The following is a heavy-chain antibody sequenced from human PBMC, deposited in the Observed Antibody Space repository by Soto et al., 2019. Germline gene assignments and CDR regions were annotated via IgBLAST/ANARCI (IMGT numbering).Heavy chain of an antibody. D-gene: IGHD3-9*01. V-gene: IGHV1-3*04. CDR3: AREDWADYYHYCYGMDV. J-gene: IGHJ6*02. CDR2: INTGNGYT. CDR1: GYTFTSYT. Sequence: QVQLVQSGAEVKKPGASVKVSCKASGYTFTSYTMHWVRQAPGQRLEWMGWINTGNGYTKYSQKFQGRVTITRDTSASTASMELSSLRSEDTAVYYCAREDWADYYHYCYGMDVWGQGTTVTVSS.